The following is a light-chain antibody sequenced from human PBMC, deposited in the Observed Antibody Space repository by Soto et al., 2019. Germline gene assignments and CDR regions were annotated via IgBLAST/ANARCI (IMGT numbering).Light chain of an antibody. Sequence: IQMTQSPSTLSASVGDRVTITCRASQSISGWLAWCQQKPGKAPKLLIYDVSSLESGVPSRFSGSASGTDFTLTISNLQPDDFATYYCQQYKNYWTFGQGTKVDIK. CDR3: QQYKNYWT. CDR2: DVS. CDR1: QSISGW. J-gene: IGKJ1*01. V-gene: IGKV1-5*01.